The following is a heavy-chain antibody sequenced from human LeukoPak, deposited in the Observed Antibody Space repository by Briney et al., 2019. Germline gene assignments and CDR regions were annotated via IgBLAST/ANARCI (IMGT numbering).Heavy chain of an antibody. CDR3: ARRQGFSSYIDY. Sequence: PSETLSLTCTVSGGSISSYYWSWIRQPPGKGLEWIGYIYYRGSTNYNPSLKSRVTMSVDTSKNQFSLKLSSVTAADTAVYYCARRQGFSSYIDYWGQGTLVTVSS. V-gene: IGHV4-59*08. J-gene: IGHJ4*02. D-gene: IGHD6-13*01. CDR2: IYYRGST. CDR1: GGSISSYY.